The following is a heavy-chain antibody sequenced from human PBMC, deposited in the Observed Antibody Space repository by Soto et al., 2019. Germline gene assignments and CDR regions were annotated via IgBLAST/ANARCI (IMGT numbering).Heavy chain of an antibody. Sequence: TGESLKISCKGSGYSFTSYWISWVRQMPGKGLEWMGRIDPSDSYTNYSPSFQGHVTISADKSISTAYLQWSSLKASDTAMYYCARGGIVVPAAIQMGFDYWGQGTLVTVSS. CDR1: GYSFTSYW. D-gene: IGHD2-2*02. J-gene: IGHJ4*02. V-gene: IGHV5-10-1*01. CDR2: IDPSDSYT. CDR3: ARGGIVVPAAIQMGFDY.